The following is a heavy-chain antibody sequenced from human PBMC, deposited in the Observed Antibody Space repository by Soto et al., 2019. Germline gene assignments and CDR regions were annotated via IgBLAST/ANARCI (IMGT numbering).Heavy chain of an antibody. Sequence: SVKVSCKASGGTFSSYAISWVRQAPGQGLKWMGGIIPIFGTANYAQKFQGRVTITADESTSTAYMELSSLRSEDTAVYYCARAYRPYYYDSSGYYHNYFDYWGQGTLVTVSS. CDR2: IIPIFGTA. CDR3: ARAYRPYYYDSSGYYHNYFDY. J-gene: IGHJ4*02. D-gene: IGHD3-22*01. CDR1: GGTFSSYA. V-gene: IGHV1-69*13.